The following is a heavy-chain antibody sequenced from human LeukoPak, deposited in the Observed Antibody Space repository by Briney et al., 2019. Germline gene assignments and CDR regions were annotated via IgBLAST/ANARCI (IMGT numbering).Heavy chain of an antibody. V-gene: IGHV4-39*07. D-gene: IGHD5-12*01. CDR1: GVSISSGSNY. CDR2: IYSRGNT. CDR3: VRVSRADSAYGLFYWYFDV. Sequence: SETLSLTCSVSGVSISSGSNYWGWIRQPPGKTLEWIGSIYSRGNTYYNPSLKSRVIILIDTAKNHFSLNLSSVTAADTAVYYCVRVSRADSAYGLFYWYFDVWGRDTLVTVSS. J-gene: IGHJ2*01.